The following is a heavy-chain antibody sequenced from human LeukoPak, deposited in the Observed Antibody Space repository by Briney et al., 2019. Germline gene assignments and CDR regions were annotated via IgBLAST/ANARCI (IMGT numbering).Heavy chain of an antibody. V-gene: IGHV3-66*01. CDR3: VKAAPGTTIYN. Sequence: GGSLRLSCAASGFSVITNYMSWVRQAPGEGLEWVSVISRGANTYYADSVKGRFTISRDSSTNTVYLQMDSLRAEDTAVYFCVKAAPGTTIYNWGQGTLVTVSS. J-gene: IGHJ4*02. D-gene: IGHD4-11*01. CDR2: ISRGANT. CDR1: GFSVITNY.